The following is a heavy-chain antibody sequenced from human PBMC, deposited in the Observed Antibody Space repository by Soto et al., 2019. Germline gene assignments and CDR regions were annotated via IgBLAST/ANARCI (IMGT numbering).Heavy chain of an antibody. CDR1: GFTFSSYA. Sequence: GSLRLSCAAPGFTFSSYAMSWVRQAPGKGLEWVSAISGSGGSTYSADSVKGRFTISRDNSKNTLYLQMNSLRAEDTAVYYCAKDPYDSSGYYHDYWGQGTLVTVSS. J-gene: IGHJ4*02. CDR2: ISGSGGST. CDR3: AKDPYDSSGYYHDY. D-gene: IGHD3-22*01. V-gene: IGHV3-23*01.